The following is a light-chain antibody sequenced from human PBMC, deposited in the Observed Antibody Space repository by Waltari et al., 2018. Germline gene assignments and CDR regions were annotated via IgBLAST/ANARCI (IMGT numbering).Light chain of an antibody. V-gene: IGKV3-15*01. J-gene: IGKJ2*01. CDR2: GAS. CDR1: QSISSW. CDR3: QQYNNWPLYT. Sequence: MTQSPSTLSASVGDRVTITCRASQSISSWLAWYQQKPGQAPRLLIYGASSRATGVPARFSGSGSGTDFTLTISSLQSEDFVVYYCQQYNNWPLYTFGQGTKLEI.